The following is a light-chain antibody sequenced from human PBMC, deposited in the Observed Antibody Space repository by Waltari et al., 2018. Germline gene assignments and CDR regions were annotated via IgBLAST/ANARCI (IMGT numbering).Light chain of an antibody. V-gene: IGLV1-44*01. CDR1: SSNLGKNT. CDR3: AAWDDSLNGWV. CDR2: SND. Sequence: QSVLTQPPSASGTPGQRVSISCSGRSSNLGKNTINWYQQVPGRAPKPLIYSNDQRPSGVPDRFSGSKSGTSGSLAIRGLQSEDEADYYCAAWDDSLNGWVFGGGTKLTVL. J-gene: IGLJ3*02.